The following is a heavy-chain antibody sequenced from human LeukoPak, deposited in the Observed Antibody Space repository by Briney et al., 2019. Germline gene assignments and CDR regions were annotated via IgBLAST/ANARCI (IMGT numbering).Heavy chain of an antibody. CDR3: ARQQGYDILAGYYFDY. Sequence: PSETLSLTCTVSGGSISSGDYYWSWIRQPPGKGLEWIGYIYYSGSTYYNPSLKSRVTISVDTSKNQFSLKLSPVTAADTAVYYCARQQGYDILAGYYFDYWGQGTLVTVSS. V-gene: IGHV4-30-4*01. CDR2: IYYSGST. CDR1: GGSISSGDYY. D-gene: IGHD3-9*01. J-gene: IGHJ4*02.